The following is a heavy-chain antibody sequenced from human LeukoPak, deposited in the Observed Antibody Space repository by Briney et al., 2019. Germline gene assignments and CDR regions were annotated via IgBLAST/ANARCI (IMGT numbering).Heavy chain of an antibody. CDR2: INWNGGST. D-gene: IGHD1-1*01. Sequence: PGGSLRLSCAASGFTFDDHGMSWVRQAPGKGLEWVSGINWNGGSTGYADSVKGRFTISRDNAKNSLYLEMNSLRAEDTALYFCARGTSDARYYFDYWGQGTLVTVSS. CDR3: ARGTSDARYYFDY. J-gene: IGHJ4*02. V-gene: IGHV3-20*04. CDR1: GFTFDDHG.